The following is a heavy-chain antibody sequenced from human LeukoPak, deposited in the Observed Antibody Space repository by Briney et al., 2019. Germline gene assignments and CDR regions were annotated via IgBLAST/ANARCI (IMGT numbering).Heavy chain of an antibody. D-gene: IGHD3-10*01. V-gene: IGHV3-21*01. J-gene: IGHJ6*02. Sequence: PGGSLRLSCAASGFTFSSYSMNWVRQAPGKGLEWVSSISSSSSYIYYADSVKGRFTISRDNAKNSLYLQMNSLRAEDTAVYYCARFIENYYGSRLYGMDVWGQGTTVTVSS. CDR1: GFTFSSYS. CDR2: ISSSSSYI. CDR3: ARFIENYYGSRLYGMDV.